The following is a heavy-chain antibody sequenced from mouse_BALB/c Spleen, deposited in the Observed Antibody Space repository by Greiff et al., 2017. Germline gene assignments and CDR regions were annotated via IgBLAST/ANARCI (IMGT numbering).Heavy chain of an antibody. CDR2: ISSGGGST. CDR1: GFAFSSYD. CDR3: ARALYYGSSPFDY. V-gene: IGHV5-12-1*01. D-gene: IGHD1-1*01. Sequence: EVKLVESGGGLVKPGGSLKLSCAASGFAFSSYDMSWVRQTPEKRLEWVAYISSGGGSTYYPDTVKGRFTISRDNAKNTLYLQMSSLKSEDTAMYYCARALYYGSSPFDYWGQGTTLTVSS. J-gene: IGHJ2*01.